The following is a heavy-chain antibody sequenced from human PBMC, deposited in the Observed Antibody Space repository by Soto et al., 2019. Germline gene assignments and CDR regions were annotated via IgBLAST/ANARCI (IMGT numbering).Heavy chain of an antibody. J-gene: IGHJ6*02. CDR2: IIPIFGTA. D-gene: IGHD6-6*01. CDR1: GGTFSSYA. V-gene: IGHV1-69*12. CDR3: ATPRSSSAYYWGMDV. Sequence: VQLVQSGAEVKKPGSSVKVSCKASGGTFSSYAISWVRQAPGQGLEWMGGIIPIFGTADYAQRFQGRVTITADESTSTAYMELTSLRSEDTAVYYCATPRSSSAYYWGMDVWGQGTTVTVSS.